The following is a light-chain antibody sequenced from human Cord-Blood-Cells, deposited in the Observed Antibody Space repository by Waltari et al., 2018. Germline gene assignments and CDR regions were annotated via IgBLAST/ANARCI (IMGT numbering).Light chain of an antibody. CDR3: CSYAGSYTL. CDR2: DVS. J-gene: IGLJ2*01. V-gene: IGLV2-11*01. Sequence: QPALTQPRSVSGSPGQSVTISCTGTSSDVGGYNYVSWYQPHPGKAPKPMIYDVSKRPSGVPDRFSGSKSGNTASLTISGLQAEDEADYYCCSYAGSYTLFGGGTKLTVL. CDR1: SSDVGGYNY.